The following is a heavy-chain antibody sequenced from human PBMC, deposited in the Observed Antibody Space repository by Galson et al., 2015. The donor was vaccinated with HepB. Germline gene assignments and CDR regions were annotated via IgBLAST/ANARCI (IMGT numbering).Heavy chain of an antibody. CDR2: IRYDGSNK. Sequence: SLRLSCAASGFTFSSYGMHWVRQAPGKGLEWVAFIRYDGSNKYYADSVKGRFTISRDNSKNTLYLQMNSLRAEDTAVYYCAEDHGIAVAGSAFDIWGQGTMVTVSS. J-gene: IGHJ3*02. D-gene: IGHD6-19*01. V-gene: IGHV3-30*02. CDR3: AEDHGIAVAGSAFDI. CDR1: GFTFSSYG.